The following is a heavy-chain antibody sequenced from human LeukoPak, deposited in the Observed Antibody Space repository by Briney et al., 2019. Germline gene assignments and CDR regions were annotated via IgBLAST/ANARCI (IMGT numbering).Heavy chain of an antibody. CDR1: GYTFNSYD. V-gene: IGHV1-8*01. Sequence: ASVKVSCKASGYTFNSYDITWVRQATGQGLEWMGWMNPDSGNTGYAQKFQGRVTMTRNTSISTAYMELSSLRPEDTAVYYCARVHIYCSGGSCYSGWFDPWGQGTLVTVSS. CDR2: MNPDSGNT. D-gene: IGHD2-15*01. J-gene: IGHJ5*02. CDR3: ARVHIYCSGGSCYSGWFDP.